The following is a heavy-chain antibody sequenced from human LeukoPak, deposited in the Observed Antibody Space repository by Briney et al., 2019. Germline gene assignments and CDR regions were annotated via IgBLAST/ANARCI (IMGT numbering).Heavy chain of an antibody. CDR2: IYPSGTT. CDR3: ARDKGLYAYFFDY. J-gene: IGHJ4*02. D-gene: IGHD2-2*01. V-gene: IGHV4-61*02. Sequence: PSETLPLTCSVSGVSISSAGYYWSWIRQPAGRGLEWIGRIYPSGTTHYNPSLESRVTIALDTPKNQFTLKLNSVTAADTAVYYCARDKGLYAYFFDYWGQGTLVSVSS. CDR1: GVSISSAGYY.